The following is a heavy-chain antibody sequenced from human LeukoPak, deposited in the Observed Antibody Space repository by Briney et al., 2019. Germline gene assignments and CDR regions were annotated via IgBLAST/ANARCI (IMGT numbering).Heavy chain of an antibody. D-gene: IGHD6-6*01. CDR3: ARRLSTYSSSPYFDY. J-gene: IGHJ4*02. CDR1: GGSISSSSYY. CDR2: IYYSGGT. Sequence: ASETLSLTCTVSGGSISSSSYYWGWIRQPPGKGLEWIGSIYYSGGTYYNPSLKSRVTISVDTSKNQFSLKLSSVTAADTAVYYCARRLSTYSSSPYFDYWGQGTLVAVSS. V-gene: IGHV4-39*01.